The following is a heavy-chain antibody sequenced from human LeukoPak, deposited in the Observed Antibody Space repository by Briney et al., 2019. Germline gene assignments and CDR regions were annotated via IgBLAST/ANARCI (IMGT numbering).Heavy chain of an antibody. V-gene: IGHV4-30-4*08. D-gene: IGHD6-19*01. J-gene: IGHJ4*02. CDR2: IYYSGST. CDR1: GGSINSGDFY. CDR3: ARSLEAGTLYPSYYFDY. Sequence: SQTLSLTCTVSGGSINSGDFYWSWIRQPPGKGLEWIGYIYYSGSTYYNPSLKSRVTISVDRSKNQFSLKLSSVTAADTAVYYCARSLEAGTLYPSYYFDYWGQGTLVTVSS.